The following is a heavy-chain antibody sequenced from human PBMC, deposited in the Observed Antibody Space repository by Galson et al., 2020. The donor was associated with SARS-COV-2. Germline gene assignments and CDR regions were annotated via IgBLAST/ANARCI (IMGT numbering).Heavy chain of an antibody. Sequence: HGESLKISCEGSGYDFLTYWIGWVRQMPGKGLEWMGIIYPGDSDTRYSPSFQGQVTISVDKSINTAYLQWRSLKASDTAIYYCAIGDTTNPLYWGQGTLVTVSS. V-gene: IGHV5-51*01. CDR1: GYDFLTYW. CDR2: IYPGDSDT. CDR3: AIGDTTNPLY. D-gene: IGHD3-16*01. J-gene: IGHJ4*02.